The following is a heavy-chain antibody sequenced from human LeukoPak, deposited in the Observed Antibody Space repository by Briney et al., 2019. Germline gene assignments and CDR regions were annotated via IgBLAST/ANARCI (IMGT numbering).Heavy chain of an antibody. CDR3: AREVAAARGSFDN. D-gene: IGHD6-13*01. CDR1: GGSISSGDYY. J-gene: IGHJ4*02. V-gene: IGHV4-30-4*01. CDR2: IYYSGST. Sequence: KTSETLSLTCTVSGGSISSGDYYWSWIRQPRGKGLEWIGYIYYSGSTYYNPSLKSRVTISVDTSKNQFSLKLSSVTAADTAVFYCAREVAAARGSFDNWGQGTLVTVSS.